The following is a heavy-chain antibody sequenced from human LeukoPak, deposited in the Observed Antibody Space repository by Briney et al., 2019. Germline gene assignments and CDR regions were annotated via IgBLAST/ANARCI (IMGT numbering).Heavy chain of an antibody. CDR2: IYYSGST. CDR1: GGSISSGAYY. V-gene: IGHV4-31*03. CDR3: ARAATPAYYYYYGMDV. J-gene: IGHJ6*02. D-gene: IGHD2-15*01. Sequence: SQTLSLTCTVSGGSISSGAYYWGWIRQHPGQGLEWLGYIYYSGSTYYNPSLKSRVTISVDTSKNQFSLKLSSVTAADTAVYYCARAATPAYYYYYGMDVWGQGTTVTVSS.